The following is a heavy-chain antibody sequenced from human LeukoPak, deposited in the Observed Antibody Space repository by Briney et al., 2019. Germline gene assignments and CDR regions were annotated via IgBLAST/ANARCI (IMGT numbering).Heavy chain of an antibody. CDR2: IYYSGST. CDR1: GGSISSGDYY. V-gene: IGHV4-61*08. Sequence: PSGTLSLTCTVSGGSISSGDYYWSWIRQPPGKGLEWIGYIYYSGSTNYNPSLKSRVTISVDTSKNQFSLKLSSVTAADTAVYYCARDGGGYYYYMGVWGKGTTVTVSS. CDR3: ARDGGGYYYYMGV. J-gene: IGHJ6*03. D-gene: IGHD3-16*01.